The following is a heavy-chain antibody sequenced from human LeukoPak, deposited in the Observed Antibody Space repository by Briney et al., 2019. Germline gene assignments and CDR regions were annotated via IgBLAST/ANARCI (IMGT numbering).Heavy chain of an antibody. D-gene: IGHD3-16*02. CDR3: ARDGGYDYVWGSYRYEDY. CDR2: ISAYNGNT. V-gene: IGHV1-18*01. Sequence: ASVKVSCKASGYAFTSYGISWVRQAPGQGLERMGWISAYNGNTNYAQTLQGRVTMTTDTSTSTAYMELRSLRSYDTAVYYCARDGGYDYVWGSYRYEDYWGQGTLVTVSS. CDR1: GYAFTSYG. J-gene: IGHJ4*02.